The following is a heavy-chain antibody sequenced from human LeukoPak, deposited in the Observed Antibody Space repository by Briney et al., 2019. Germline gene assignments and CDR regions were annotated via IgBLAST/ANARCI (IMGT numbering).Heavy chain of an antibody. CDR2: IYSGGST. D-gene: IGHD2-15*01. CDR1: GFTVSSNY. CDR3: AKDPLKPEPYCSGGSCYAYYYGMDV. Sequence: GGSLRLSCAASGFTVSSNYMSWVRQAPGKGLEWVSVIYSGGSTYYADSVKGRFTISRDNSKNTLYLQMNSLRAEDTAVYYCAKDPLKPEPYCSGGSCYAYYYGMDVWGQGTTVTVSS. J-gene: IGHJ6*02. V-gene: IGHV3-53*01.